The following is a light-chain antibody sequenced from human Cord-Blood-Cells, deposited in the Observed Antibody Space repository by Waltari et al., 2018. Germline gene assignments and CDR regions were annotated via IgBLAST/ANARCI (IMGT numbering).Light chain of an antibody. Sequence: QSALTQPATASGLAGPSINIACTGTSGDVASYTLASWYQQHPGKAPKLMIYEVSKRPSGVSNRFSGSKSGNTASLTISGLQAEDEADYYCFSYAGSSTWVFGGGTKLTVL. V-gene: IGLV2-23*02. CDR3: FSYAGSSTWV. CDR1: SGDVASYTL. J-gene: IGLJ3*02. CDR2: EVS.